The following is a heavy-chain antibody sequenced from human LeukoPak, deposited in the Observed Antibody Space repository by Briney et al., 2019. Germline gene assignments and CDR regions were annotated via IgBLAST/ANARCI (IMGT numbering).Heavy chain of an antibody. CDR1: GGSFSGYD. D-gene: IGHD2-21*01. Sequence: PSETLSLTCAVYGGSFSGYDWTWIRQSPGEGLEWIGDIDHGGSNTYNPSLKSRVTTSIDTSRNQFSLKLSSVTAADTAVYYCARRCRDASCHSNDGFDIWGQGTMVTVSS. J-gene: IGHJ3*02. CDR3: ARRCRDASCHSNDGFDI. V-gene: IGHV4-34*01. CDR2: IDHGGSN.